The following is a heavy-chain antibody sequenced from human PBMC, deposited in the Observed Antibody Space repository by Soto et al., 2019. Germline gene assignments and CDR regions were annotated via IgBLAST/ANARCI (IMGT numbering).Heavy chain of an antibody. V-gene: IGHV3-21*01. Sequence: GGSLRLSCAASGFTFSSYSMNWVRQAPGKGLEWVSSISSSSYIYYADSVKGRFTISRDNAKNSLYLQMNSLRAEDTAVYYCARESVAGNHFDYWGQGTLVTVSS. CDR2: ISSSSYI. J-gene: IGHJ4*02. CDR3: ARESVAGNHFDY. D-gene: IGHD6-19*01. CDR1: GFTFSSYS.